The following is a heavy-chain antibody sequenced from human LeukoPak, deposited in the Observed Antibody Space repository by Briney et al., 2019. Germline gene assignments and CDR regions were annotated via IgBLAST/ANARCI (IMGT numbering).Heavy chain of an antibody. D-gene: IGHD6-19*01. J-gene: IGHJ4*02. Sequence: PGGSLRLSCAASGFTFSTYNMNWVRQAPGKGLEWVSFISSSSNYIYYADSLKGRFTISRDNAKDSLYLQMNSLTAEDTAVYYCARELAVAGKTIFDQWGQGTLVTVSS. CDR3: ARELAVAGKTIFDQ. CDR2: ISSSSNYI. CDR1: GFTFSTYN. V-gene: IGHV3-21*01.